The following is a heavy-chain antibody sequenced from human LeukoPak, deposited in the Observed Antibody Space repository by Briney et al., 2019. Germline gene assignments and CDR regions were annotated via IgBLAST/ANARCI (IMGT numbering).Heavy chain of an antibody. J-gene: IGHJ5*02. CDR3: ARWALHGYWFDP. V-gene: IGHV4-61*02. CDR2: IYTSGST. CDR1: GGSISSGDYY. D-gene: IGHD1-26*01. Sequence: PSQALSLTCAVSGGSISSGDYYWSWIRQPAGKGLEWIGRIYTSGSTNYNPSLKSRVTISVDTSKNQFSLKLSSVTAADTAVYYCARWALHGYWFDPWGQGTLVTVSS.